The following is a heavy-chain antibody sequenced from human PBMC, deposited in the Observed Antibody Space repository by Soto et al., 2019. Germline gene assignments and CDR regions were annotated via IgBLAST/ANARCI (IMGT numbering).Heavy chain of an antibody. J-gene: IGHJ6*02. V-gene: IGHV1-69*13. Sequence: SVNVSCKASGGTFSSYAISWVRQAPGQGLEWMGGIIPIFGTANYAQKFQGRVTITADESTSTAYMELNSLRAEDTAVYYCAKDPNPYYSNYFGSTHLGVMDVWGQGTTVTVSS. CDR1: GGTFSSYA. D-gene: IGHD4-4*01. CDR3: AKDPNPYYSNYFGSTHLGVMDV. CDR2: IIPIFGTA.